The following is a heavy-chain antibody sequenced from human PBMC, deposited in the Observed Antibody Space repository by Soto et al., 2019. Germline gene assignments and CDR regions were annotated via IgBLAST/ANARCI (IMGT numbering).Heavy chain of an antibody. Sequence: PSETLSLTCTVSGGSISSYYWSWIRQPPGKGLEWIGYIYYSGSTNYNPSLKSRVTISVDTSKNQFSLKLSSVTAADTAVYYCAREGVSSSWYNYYGMDVWGQGTMVT. CDR3: AREGVSSSWYNYYGMDV. CDR1: GGSISSYY. V-gene: IGHV4-59*01. D-gene: IGHD6-13*01. J-gene: IGHJ6*02. CDR2: IYYSGST.